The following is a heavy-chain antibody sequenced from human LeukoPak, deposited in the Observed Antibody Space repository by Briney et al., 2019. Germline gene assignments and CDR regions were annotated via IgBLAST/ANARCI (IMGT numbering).Heavy chain of an antibody. V-gene: IGHV1-8*03. CDR3: AREGHSYAHGSFDY. CDR1: GYTFTSYD. D-gene: IGHD5-18*01. CDR2: MNPNSGNT. Sequence: ASVKVSCKASGYTFTSYDINWVRQATGQGLEWMGWMNPNSGNTGYAQKFQGRVTITRNTSISTAYMELSSLRSEDTAVYYCAREGHSYAHGSFDYWGQGTLVTVSS. J-gene: IGHJ4*02.